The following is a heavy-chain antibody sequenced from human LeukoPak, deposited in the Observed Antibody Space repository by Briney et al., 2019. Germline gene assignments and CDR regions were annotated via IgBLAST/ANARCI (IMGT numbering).Heavy chain of an antibody. Sequence: SETLSLTCTVSGGSISSGSYYWSWIRQPAGKGLEWIGRIYTSGSTNYNPSLKSRVTISVDKSKNQFSLKLSSVTAADTAVYYCAREYSSSWKYYFDYWGQGTLVTVSS. CDR2: IYTSGST. D-gene: IGHD6-13*01. V-gene: IGHV4-61*02. CDR1: GGSISSGSYY. CDR3: AREYSSSWKYYFDY. J-gene: IGHJ4*02.